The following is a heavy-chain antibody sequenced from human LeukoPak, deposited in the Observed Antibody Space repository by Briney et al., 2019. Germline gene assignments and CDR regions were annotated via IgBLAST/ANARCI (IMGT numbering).Heavy chain of an antibody. CDR1: GFTFNDFG. J-gene: IGHJ4*02. D-gene: IGHD3-22*01. CDR2: INWNGDSI. CDR3: ARAIDFYDSSGYQAYFAY. V-gene: IGHV3-20*04. Sequence: GGSLRLSCTASGFTFNDFGMNWVRQIPGKGLEWVSGINWNGDSIVYAASVKGRFTISRDNAKNALYLQMNSLGVDDTAVYYCARAIDFYDSSGYQAYFAYWGQGTPVTGSS.